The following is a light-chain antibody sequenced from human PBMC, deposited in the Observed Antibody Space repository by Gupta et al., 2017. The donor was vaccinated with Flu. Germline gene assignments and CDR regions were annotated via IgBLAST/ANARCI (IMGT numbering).Light chain of an antibody. V-gene: IGKV1-12*01. CDR2: AAS. CDR1: QGISSR. J-gene: IGKJ5*01. CDR3: QQTNSFPIT. Sequence: DIQMTQSPSSVSASVGDRVTITCRASQGISSRLVWYQQKAGKAPRLLVYAASTLQSGVPSRFSGSGSGTXFTLTIXSLQPEDFATYYCQQTNSFPITFGXGTRVEIK.